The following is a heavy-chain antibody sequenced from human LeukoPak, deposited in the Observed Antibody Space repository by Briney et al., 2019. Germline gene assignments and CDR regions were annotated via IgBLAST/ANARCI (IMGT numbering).Heavy chain of an antibody. Sequence: PGGSLRLSCAASGFTFSDYYMSWIRQAPGEGLEWVSYISSSGSNIYYADSVKGRFTISSDTAKNSMYLQMNSLSAEDTAVYSCARCRGKMELRDYWGQGTLVTVSS. CDR1: GFTFSDYY. J-gene: IGHJ4*02. CDR3: ARCRGKMELRDY. D-gene: IGHD1-7*01. CDR2: ISSSGSNI. V-gene: IGHV3-11*01.